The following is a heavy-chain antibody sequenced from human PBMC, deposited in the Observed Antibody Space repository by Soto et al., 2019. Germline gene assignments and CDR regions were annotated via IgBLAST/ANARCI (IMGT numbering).Heavy chain of an antibody. D-gene: IGHD3-22*01. CDR2: ISGSGGST. V-gene: IGHV3-23*01. J-gene: IGHJ5*02. Sequence: GGSLRLSCAASGFTFSSYAMSWVRQAPGKGLEWVSAISGSGGSTYYADSVKGRFTISRGNSKNTLYLQMNSLRAEDTAVYYCAKVGEYYYDSSGSPWGQGTLVTVSS. CDR3: AKVGEYYYDSSGSP. CDR1: GFTFSSYA.